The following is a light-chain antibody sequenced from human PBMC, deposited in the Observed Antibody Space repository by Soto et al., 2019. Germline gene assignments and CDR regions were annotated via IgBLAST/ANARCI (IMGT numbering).Light chain of an antibody. CDR1: SNDVGGYNY. Sequence: QSVLTQPPSASGSPGHSVTISCTGTSNDVGGYNYVSWYQQHPGKAPKLMIYEVNKRPSGVPDRFSGSKSGNTASLTVSGLQAEDEADYYCSSFAVSNSFVFGTGTKVTVL. CDR2: EVN. CDR3: SSFAVSNSFV. V-gene: IGLV2-8*01. J-gene: IGLJ1*01.